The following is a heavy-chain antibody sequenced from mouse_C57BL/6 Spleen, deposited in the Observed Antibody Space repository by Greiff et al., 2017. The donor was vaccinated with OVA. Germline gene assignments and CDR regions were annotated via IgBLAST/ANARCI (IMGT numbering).Heavy chain of an antibody. J-gene: IGHJ2*01. CDR3: TRGTTVGY. CDR1: GFNIKDDY. V-gene: IGHV14-4*01. CDR2: IDPENGDT. Sequence: EVKLVESGAELVRPGASVKLSCTASGFNIKDDYMHWVKQRPEQGLEWIGWIDPENGDTEYASKFQGKATITADTSSNTAYLQLSSLTSEDTAVYYCTRGTTVGYWGQGTTLTVSS. D-gene: IGHD1-1*01.